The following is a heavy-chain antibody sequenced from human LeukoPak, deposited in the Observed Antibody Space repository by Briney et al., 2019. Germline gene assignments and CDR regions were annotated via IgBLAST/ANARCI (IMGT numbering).Heavy chain of an antibody. J-gene: IGHJ6*02. V-gene: IGHV3-66*01. CDR3: AREVYYYYGMDV. Sequence: GGSLRLSCAASGFTVSSSYMSWVRQAPGKGLEWVSVIYSGGSTYYADSVKGRFTISRDNSKNTLYLQMNSLRAEDTAVYYCAREVYYYYGMDVWGQGTTVTVSS. CDR2: IYSGGST. CDR1: GFTVSSSY.